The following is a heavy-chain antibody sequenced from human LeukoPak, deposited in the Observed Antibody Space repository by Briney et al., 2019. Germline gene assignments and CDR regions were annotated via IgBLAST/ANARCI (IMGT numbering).Heavy chain of an antibody. Sequence: GGSLRLSCAASGFTFSSYSMNWVRQAPGKGLEWVSSISSSSSYIYYADSVKGRFTISRDNAKNSLYLQMNSLRAEDTAVYYCARDRPSGYDSSDAFDIXGQGTMVTVSS. CDR1: GFTFSSYS. CDR3: ARDRPSGYDSSDAFDI. J-gene: IGHJ3*02. D-gene: IGHD5-12*01. V-gene: IGHV3-21*01. CDR2: ISSSSSYI.